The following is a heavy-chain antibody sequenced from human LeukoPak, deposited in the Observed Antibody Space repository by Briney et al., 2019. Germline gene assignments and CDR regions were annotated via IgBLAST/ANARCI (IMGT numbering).Heavy chain of an antibody. J-gene: IGHJ4*02. V-gene: IGHV3-21*01. CDR1: GLTFSSYT. D-gene: IGHD6-13*01. CDR3: ARDIATAGHFAFDY. CDR2: ISTSSSYI. Sequence: GGSVRLSCAASGLTFSSYTMNWVRQGPGKGLEWVSSISTSSSYIHYADSVKGRFTISRDNAKNSLLLQMNSLRAEDTAVYYCARDIATAGHFAFDYWGQGTLVTVSS.